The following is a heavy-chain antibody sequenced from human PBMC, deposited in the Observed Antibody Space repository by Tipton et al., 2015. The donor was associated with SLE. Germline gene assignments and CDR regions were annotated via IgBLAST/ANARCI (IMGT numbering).Heavy chain of an antibody. J-gene: IGHJ4*02. D-gene: IGHD3-16*01. CDR3: ARHMITGGEFDY. CDR1: GGSFSDYY. CDR2: INHSGST. Sequence: TLSLTCAVYGGSFSDYYWSWIRQPPGKGLEWIGEINHSGSTNYNPSLKSRVIISVDTSKNQFSLKLSSVTAADTAVYYCARHMITGGEFDYWGQGTLVTVSS. V-gene: IGHV4-34*01.